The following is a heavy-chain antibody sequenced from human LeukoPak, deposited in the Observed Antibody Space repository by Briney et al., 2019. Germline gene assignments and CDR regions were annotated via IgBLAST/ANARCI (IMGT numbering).Heavy chain of an antibody. CDR2: IWYDGSNK. V-gene: IGHV3-33*01. J-gene: IGHJ6*02. CDR3: ARMYGNYVWTYYYYGMDV. CDR1: GFTFSSYG. Sequence: RGSLRLSCAASGFTFSSYGMHWVRQAPGKGLEWVAVIWYDGSNKYCADSVKGRFTISRDNSKNTLYLQMNSLRAEDTAVYYCARMYGNYVWTYYYYGMDVWGQGTTVTVSS. D-gene: IGHD4-11*01.